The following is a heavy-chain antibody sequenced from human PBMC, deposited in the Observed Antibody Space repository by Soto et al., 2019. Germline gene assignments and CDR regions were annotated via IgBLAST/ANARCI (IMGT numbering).Heavy chain of an antibody. Sequence: PGGSLRLSCAASGFTFSRHSINWVRQAPGKGLEWISSISSSGDYIYYVDSVRGRFTISRDNAGNSLYLQMNSLRAEDTAVYYCARDSDSSGYYYYYGMDVWGQGTTVTVSS. CDR1: GFTFSRHS. CDR2: ISSSGDYI. CDR3: ARDSDSSGYYYYYGMDV. V-gene: IGHV3-21*01. D-gene: IGHD3-22*01. J-gene: IGHJ6*02.